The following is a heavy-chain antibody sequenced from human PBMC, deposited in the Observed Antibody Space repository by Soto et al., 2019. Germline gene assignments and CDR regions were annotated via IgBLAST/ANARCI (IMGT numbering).Heavy chain of an antibody. CDR2: INTDGTNS. CDR3: AREFCSGGNCYTYYFDP. V-gene: IGHV3-74*01. D-gene: IGHD2-15*01. J-gene: IGHJ5*02. CDR1: GLTFNRYW. Sequence: DVQLVETGGGIVPPGGSLRLSCAASGLTFNRYWMHWVRHAPGKGLVWVSHINTDGTNSNYADSVKGRFTISRDNAKSTLFLQMNSLRDEETAVYYCAREFCSGGNCYTYYFDPWGQGIPVTVSA.